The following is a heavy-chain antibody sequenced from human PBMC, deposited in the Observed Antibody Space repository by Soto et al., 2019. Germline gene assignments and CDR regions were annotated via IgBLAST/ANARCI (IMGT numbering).Heavy chain of an antibody. V-gene: IGHV3-48*01. J-gene: IGHJ4*02. CDR1: GFTFSSYS. Sequence: GGSLRLSCAASGFTFSSYSMNWVRQAPGKGLEWVSYISSSSSTIYYADSVKGRFTISRDNAKNSLYLQMNSLRAEDTAVYYCARDVVSDYGDYALEYWGQGTLVTVSS. D-gene: IGHD4-17*01. CDR2: ISSSSSTI. CDR3: ARDVVSDYGDYALEY.